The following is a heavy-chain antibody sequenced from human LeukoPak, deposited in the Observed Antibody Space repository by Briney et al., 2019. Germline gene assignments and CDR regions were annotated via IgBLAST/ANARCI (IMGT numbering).Heavy chain of an antibody. Sequence: GGSLRLSCAASGFTFSSYAMSWVRQAPGKGLEWVSAISGSGGSTYYADSVKGRFIISRDNAKNSVYLQMDSLRAEDTAVYYCTRDVVSLDWLLHMGSFDSWGQGTLVTVSS. CDR2: ISGSGGST. D-gene: IGHD3-9*01. CDR1: GFTFSSYA. J-gene: IGHJ4*02. CDR3: TRDVVSLDWLLHMGSFDS. V-gene: IGHV3-23*01.